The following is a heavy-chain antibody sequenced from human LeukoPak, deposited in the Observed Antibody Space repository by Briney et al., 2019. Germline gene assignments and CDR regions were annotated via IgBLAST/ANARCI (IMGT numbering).Heavy chain of an antibody. J-gene: IGHJ4*02. V-gene: IGHV3-23*01. CDR3: AKDNSGNFLSPFDY. CDR2: ISGSGGDT. D-gene: IGHD1-26*01. CDR1: GFTVSSYY. Sequence: GGSLRLSCAASGFTVSSYYMSWVRQAPGKGLEWVSTISGSGGDTYYADSVKGRFTMSRDNSKNTLDLQMSSLRAEDTAIYYCAKDNSGNFLSPFDYWGQGTLVAVSS.